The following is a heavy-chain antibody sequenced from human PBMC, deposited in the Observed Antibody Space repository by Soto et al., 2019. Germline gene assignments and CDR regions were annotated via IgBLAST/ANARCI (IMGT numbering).Heavy chain of an antibody. J-gene: IGHJ6*02. V-gene: IGHV1-58*01. D-gene: IGHD3-22*01. CDR2: IVVGSGNT. CDR1: GFTFTSSA. CDR3: AADQPSGDSRGYYTPQDYYYGMDV. Sequence: SVKVSCKASGFTFTSSAVQWVRQARGQRLEWIGWIVVGSGNTNYAQKFQERVTITRDMSTSTAYMELSSLRSEDTAVYYCAADQPSGDSRGYYTPQDYYYGMDVWG.